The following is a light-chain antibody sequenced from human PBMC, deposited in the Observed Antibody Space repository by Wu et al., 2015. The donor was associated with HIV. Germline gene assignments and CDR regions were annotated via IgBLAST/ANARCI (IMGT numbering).Light chain of an antibody. J-gene: IGKJ4*01. CDR2: GAS. CDR1: QSVSSN. CDR3: QQYNKWPCT. Sequence: EIVMTQSPATLSVSPGERATLSCRASQSVSSNLVWYQQKPGQAPRLLIYGASTRATGIPARFSGSGSGTEFTLTISSLQSEDFAVYYCQQYNKWPCTFGGGTKVEIK. V-gene: IGKV3-15*01.